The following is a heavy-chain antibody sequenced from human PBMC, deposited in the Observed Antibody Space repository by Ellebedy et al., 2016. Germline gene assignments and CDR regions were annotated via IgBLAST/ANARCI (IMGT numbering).Heavy chain of an antibody. CDR2: ISAGGDNT. CDR1: GFSFNTFF. Sequence: GESLKISCGASGFSFNTFFMGWVRQAPGKGLEWVSTISAGGDNTQFADSVKGRFTVSRDNSRNTVYLQMNDLRVEATALYYCRHGHYADYWGQGTLVTVSS. CDR3: RHGHYADY. J-gene: IGHJ4*02. D-gene: IGHD3/OR15-3a*01. V-gene: IGHV3-23*01.